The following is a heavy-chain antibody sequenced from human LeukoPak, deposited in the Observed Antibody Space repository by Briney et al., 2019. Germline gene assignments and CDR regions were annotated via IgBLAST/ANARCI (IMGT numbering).Heavy chain of an antibody. D-gene: IGHD5-12*01. V-gene: IGHV3-66*03. CDR2: IYSIGST. Sequence: GGSLRLSCTPSGFTFSSYAMSWVRQAPGKGLEWVSGIYSIGSTYYADSVKGRFTISRDNSKNTLYLQMNSLRAEDTAVYYCAKDMQTWPRFPDYWGQGTLVTVSS. CDR1: GFTFSSYA. J-gene: IGHJ4*02. CDR3: AKDMQTWPRFPDY.